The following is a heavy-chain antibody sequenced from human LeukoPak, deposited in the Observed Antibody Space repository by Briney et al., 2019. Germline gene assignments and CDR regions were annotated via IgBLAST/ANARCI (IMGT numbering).Heavy chain of an antibody. CDR1: GGSFSGYY. D-gene: IGHD5-18*01. CDR3: ARLMGYSYGYGAYYYMDV. CDR2: INHSGST. J-gene: IGHJ6*03. Sequence: SETLSLTCAVYGGSFSGYYWSWIRQPPGKGLEWIGEINHSGSTNYNPSLKSRVTISVDTSKNQFSLKLSSVTAADTAVYYCARLMGYSYGYGAYYYMDVWGKGTTVTISS. V-gene: IGHV4-34*01.